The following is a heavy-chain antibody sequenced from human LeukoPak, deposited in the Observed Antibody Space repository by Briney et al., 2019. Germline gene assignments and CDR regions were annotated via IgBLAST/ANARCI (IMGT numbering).Heavy chain of an antibody. V-gene: IGHV1-2*02. CDR1: GYTFTGYY. D-gene: IGHD3-3*01. Sequence: ASVKVSCKASGYTFTGYYMHWVRQAPGQGLEWMGWINPNSGGTNYAQKFQGRVTMTRDTSISTAYMELSRLRSDDTAMYYCARGRGYGRYYFDYWGQGTLVTVSS. J-gene: IGHJ4*02. CDR2: INPNSGGT. CDR3: ARGRGYGRYYFDY.